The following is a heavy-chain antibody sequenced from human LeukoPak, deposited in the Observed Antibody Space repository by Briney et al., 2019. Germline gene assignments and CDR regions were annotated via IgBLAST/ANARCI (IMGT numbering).Heavy chain of an antibody. J-gene: IGHJ6*03. CDR3: ARWGLVAPGTYYYYYMDV. D-gene: IGHD2-2*01. V-gene: IGHV1-18*01. CDR1: GYTFTNYG. Sequence: WAPVKVSCKASGYTFTNYGVSWVRQGPGQGLGWRGWINAYNGVTHYAQNLQGRLTMTTDTSTSMAFMELRSLRPDDTAVYFCARWGLVAPGTYYYYYMDVWGRGTTVTVSS. CDR2: INAYNGVT.